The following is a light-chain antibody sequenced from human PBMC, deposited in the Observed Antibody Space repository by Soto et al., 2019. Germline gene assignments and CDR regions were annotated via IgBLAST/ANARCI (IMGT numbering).Light chain of an antibody. CDR2: DAS. J-gene: IGKJ1*01. CDR3: QHYNTWT. V-gene: IGKV1-5*01. Sequence: DIQMTQSPSTLSASVGDRVTITCRASQTIRSWLAWYQQKPGKAPKLLIYDASSLESGVSSRFSGNGSGTEFSLTISSLQADDFGSYYCQHYNTWTFGPGTKVDIK. CDR1: QTIRSW.